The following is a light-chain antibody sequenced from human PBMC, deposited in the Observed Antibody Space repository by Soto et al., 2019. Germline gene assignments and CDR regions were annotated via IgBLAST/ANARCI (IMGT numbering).Light chain of an antibody. CDR2: DAS. V-gene: IGKV3-11*01. CDR3: QQRSNWIT. CDR1: QSVSSY. Sequence: ETVMTQSPATLSVSPGERATLSCRASQSVSSYLAWYQQKPGQAPRLLIYDASNWATGIPARFSGSGSGTDFTLTISSLEPEDFAVYYCQQRSNWITFGQGTRLEI. J-gene: IGKJ5*01.